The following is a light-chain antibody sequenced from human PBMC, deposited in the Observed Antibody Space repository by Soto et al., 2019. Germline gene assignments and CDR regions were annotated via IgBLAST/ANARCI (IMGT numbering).Light chain of an antibody. CDR1: QSISSL. CDR3: QQYNNYWT. Sequence: DVQMTQSPSSLSASVGDRVTITCRASQSISSLLAWYQQKPGKAPKLLIYDASNLESGVPSRFSGSGSGTEFSLTISSLQPDDFATYYCQQYNNYWTFGQGTKVDIK. V-gene: IGKV1-5*01. J-gene: IGKJ1*01. CDR2: DAS.